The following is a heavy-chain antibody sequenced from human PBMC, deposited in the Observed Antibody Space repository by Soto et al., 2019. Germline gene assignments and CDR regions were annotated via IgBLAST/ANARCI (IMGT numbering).Heavy chain of an antibody. J-gene: IGHJ4*02. Sequence: QVQLVESGGGVVQPGRSLRLSCAASGFTFSSYGMHWVRQAPGKGLEWVAVISYDGSNKYYADSVKGRFTISRDNSKNPLYLQMNSLRAGDTSVYYCARDRRKVVVAAPFDYWGQGTLVTVSS. CDR3: ARDRRKVVVAAPFDY. CDR1: GFTFSSYG. D-gene: IGHD2-15*01. V-gene: IGHV3-30*03. CDR2: ISYDGSNK.